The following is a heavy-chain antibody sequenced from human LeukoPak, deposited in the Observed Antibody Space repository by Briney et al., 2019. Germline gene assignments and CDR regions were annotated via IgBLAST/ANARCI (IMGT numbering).Heavy chain of an antibody. CDR2: TSYDGSNS. CDR3: AKQYRSRYYYDNSAYDY. J-gene: IGHJ4*02. V-gene: IGHV3-30*18. Sequence: PGRSLRLSCAASGFTFSTYAMHWVRQAPGKGLEWVAVTSYDGSNSYYADSVKGRFTIYRDNSENTLYLQMDRLRTEDTAVYYCAKQYRSRYYYDNSAYDYWGQGTLVTVSS. D-gene: IGHD3-22*01. CDR1: GFTFSTYA.